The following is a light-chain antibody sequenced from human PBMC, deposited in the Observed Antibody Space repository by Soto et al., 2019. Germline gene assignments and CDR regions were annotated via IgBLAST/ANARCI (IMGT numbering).Light chain of an antibody. CDR1: QSLSNSF. V-gene: IGKV3-20*01. J-gene: IGKJ5*01. Sequence: EIALTQSPGTLSLSPVERATLSCMASQSLSNSFIAWYQHKPGQAPRLLVYDTSTRATGIPDRYSGSGSGTDFTLTISRLEPEDFAVYYCQQYGYSPITFGQGTRLEIK. CDR2: DTS. CDR3: QQYGYSPIT.